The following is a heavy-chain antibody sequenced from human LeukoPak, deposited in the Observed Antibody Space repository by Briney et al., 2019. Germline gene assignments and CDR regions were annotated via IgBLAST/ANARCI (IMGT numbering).Heavy chain of an antibody. CDR3: ARDSVAGTFDY. Sequence: PGGSLRLSCAASGFTFSSYAMSWVRQAPGKGLEWVSVIYSGDNTYYADSVKGRFTISRDNSKNTLYLQMNSLRAEDTAVYYCARDSVAGTFDYWGQGTLVTVSS. J-gene: IGHJ4*02. D-gene: IGHD6-19*01. V-gene: IGHV3-53*01. CDR1: GFTFSSYA. CDR2: IYSGDNT.